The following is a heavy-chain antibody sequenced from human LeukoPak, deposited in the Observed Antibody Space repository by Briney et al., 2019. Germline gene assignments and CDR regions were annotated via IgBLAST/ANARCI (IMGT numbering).Heavy chain of an antibody. CDR3: ARFYYDSSMGAFDI. D-gene: IGHD3-22*01. Sequence: PSETLSLTCTVSGGSISSSSYYWGWIRQPPGKGLEWIGSIYYSGSIYYNPSLKSRVTISVDTSKNQFSLKLSSVTAADTAVYYCARFYYDSSMGAFDIWGQGTMVTVSS. CDR1: GGSISSSSYY. CDR2: IYYSGSI. V-gene: IGHV4-39*01. J-gene: IGHJ3*02.